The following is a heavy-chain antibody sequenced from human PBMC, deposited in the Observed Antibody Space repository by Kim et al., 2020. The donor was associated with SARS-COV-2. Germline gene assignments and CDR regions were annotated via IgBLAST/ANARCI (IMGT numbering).Heavy chain of an antibody. CDR1: GYTFTGYY. CDR3: ARDQAAYFDWLGAHGMDV. Sequence: ASVKVSCKASGYTFTGYYMHWVRQAPGQGLEWMGWINPNSGGTNYAQKFQGRVTMTRDTSISTAYMELSRLRSDDTAVYYCARDQAAYFDWLGAHGMDVWGQGTTFTVSS. V-gene: IGHV1-2*02. J-gene: IGHJ6*02. CDR2: INPNSGGT. D-gene: IGHD3-9*01.